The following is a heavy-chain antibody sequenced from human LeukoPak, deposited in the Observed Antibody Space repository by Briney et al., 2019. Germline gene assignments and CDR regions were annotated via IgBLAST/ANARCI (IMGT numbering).Heavy chain of an antibody. CDR3: ARDESVTSHAFDI. J-gene: IGHJ3*02. Sequence: PGGSLRLSCAASGFTFNNYGVYWVRQAPGKGLEWVSFIRYDGSNKYYADSVKGRFTISRDNSKNTLYLQMNSLRAEDTAVYYCARDESVTSHAFDIWGQGTMVTVSS. D-gene: IGHD4-17*01. CDR1: GFTFNNYG. CDR2: IRYDGSNK. V-gene: IGHV3-30*02.